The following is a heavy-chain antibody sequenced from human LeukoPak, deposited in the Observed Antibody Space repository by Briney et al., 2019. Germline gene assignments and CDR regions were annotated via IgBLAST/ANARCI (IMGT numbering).Heavy chain of an antibody. Sequence: ASVKVSCKASGYTFTTYYIHWVRQAPGQGLEWMGIINTSAGTTNYAQKFQGRVTMTRDTPTSTVYMELSTRRSEDTAVYYCALVITSAGSDAFDIWGQGTMVTISS. CDR3: ALVITSAGSDAFDI. CDR2: INTSAGTT. J-gene: IGHJ3*02. D-gene: IGHD3-10*01. V-gene: IGHV1-46*01. CDR1: GYTFTTYY.